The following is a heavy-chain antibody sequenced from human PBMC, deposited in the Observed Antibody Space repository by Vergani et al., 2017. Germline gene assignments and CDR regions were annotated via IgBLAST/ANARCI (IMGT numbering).Heavy chain of an antibody. CDR2: ISSSGSTI. CDR1: GFTFSDYY. V-gene: IGHV3-11*01. D-gene: IGHD3-22*01. CDR3: AREQRYYDSSGNDAFDI. J-gene: IGHJ3*02. Sequence: QVQLVESGGGLVKPGGSLRLSCAASGFTFSDYYMSWIRQAPGKGQGWVSYISSSGSTIYYADSVQGRFTSSRDNAKNSLYLPMNSLRAEDTAVYYCAREQRYYDSSGNDAFDIWGQGTMVTVSS.